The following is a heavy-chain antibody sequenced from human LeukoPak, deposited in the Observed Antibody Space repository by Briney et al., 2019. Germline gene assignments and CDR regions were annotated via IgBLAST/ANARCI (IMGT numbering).Heavy chain of an antibody. CDR1: GFTFSSYA. CDR2: ISGSGGST. Sequence: GGSLRLSCAASGFTFSSYAMHWVRQAPGKGLEWVSAISGSGGSTYYADSVKGRFTISRDNSKNTLYLQMNSLRAEDTAVYYCAKDLLGVGELLYDWFDPWGQGTLVTVYS. D-gene: IGHD3-10*01. J-gene: IGHJ5*02. CDR3: AKDLLGVGELLYDWFDP. V-gene: IGHV3-23*01.